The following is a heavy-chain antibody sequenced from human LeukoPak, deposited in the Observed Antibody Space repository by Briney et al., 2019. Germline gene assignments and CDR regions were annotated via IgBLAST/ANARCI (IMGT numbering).Heavy chain of an antibody. V-gene: IGHV3-23*01. J-gene: IGHJ4*02. Sequence: GGSLRLSCVASGFTFRSYAMNWVRQAPGKGLEWVSTLSGGGGGTYYADSVKGRFTISRDNSKSTLYLQMKSLRAEDTAVYFCAKSDAYDTAYYFDFWGQGTLVTVSS. CDR3: AKSDAYDTAYYFDF. CDR1: GFTFRSYA. D-gene: IGHD2-21*01. CDR2: LSGGGGGT.